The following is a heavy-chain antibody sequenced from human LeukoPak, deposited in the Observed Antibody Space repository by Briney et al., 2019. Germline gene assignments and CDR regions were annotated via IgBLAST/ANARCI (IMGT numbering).Heavy chain of an antibody. Sequence: GGSLRLSCAASGFTFSSYSMNWVRQAPGKGLEWVSSISGSGGSTYYADSVKGRFTISRDNSKNTLYLQMNSLRAEDTAVYYCANLPVTNFPAYWGQGTLVTVSS. CDR1: GFTFSSYS. J-gene: IGHJ4*02. V-gene: IGHV3-23*01. D-gene: IGHD4-17*01. CDR3: ANLPVTNFPAY. CDR2: ISGSGGST.